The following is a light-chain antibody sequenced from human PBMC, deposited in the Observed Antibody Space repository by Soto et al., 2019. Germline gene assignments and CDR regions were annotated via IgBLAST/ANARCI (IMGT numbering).Light chain of an antibody. CDR1: QSADSGQ. CDR3: QQYGTVPPT. J-gene: IGKJ1*01. Sequence: VMTQPPDSLPLSPGERATLSCSPGQSADSGQLAWYQQTPGQAHRLLVSDASSRDTGIPARFSGSGSGTDFTLTISRLEPEDFATYYCQQYGTVPPTFGQGTKVDIK. V-gene: IGKV3-20*01. CDR2: DAS.